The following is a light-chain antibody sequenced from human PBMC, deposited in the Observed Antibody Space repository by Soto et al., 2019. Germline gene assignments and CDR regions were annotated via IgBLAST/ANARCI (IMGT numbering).Light chain of an antibody. CDR2: GAS. J-gene: IGKJ1*01. V-gene: IGKV3-20*01. CDR3: QQLGGSPRGT. Sequence: EIVLTQSPGTLSLSQGERATLSCRASQSVSRTYLAWYQQKPGRAPRLLIYGASSRATGIPDRFSGSGSGTEFTLTISRLEPEDFAVYYCQQLGGSPRGTFGQGTKVEI. CDR1: QSVSRTY.